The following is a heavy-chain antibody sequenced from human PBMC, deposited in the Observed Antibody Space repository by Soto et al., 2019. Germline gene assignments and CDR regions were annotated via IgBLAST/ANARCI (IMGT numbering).Heavy chain of an antibody. CDR1: DGSLNGYF. J-gene: IGHJ5*02. CDR3: ARAFYYEVAGWFDP. V-gene: IGHV4-34*01. CDR2: INPSGST. Sequence: SETLSFTCGVNDGSLNGYFWSWIRQSPGKGLEWIGEINPSGSTSHNPSLKSRVTLSIDTSKNQFSLRLSSVTAADTAVYSCARAFYYEVAGWFDPWGPGTLVTVSS. D-gene: IGHD3-22*01.